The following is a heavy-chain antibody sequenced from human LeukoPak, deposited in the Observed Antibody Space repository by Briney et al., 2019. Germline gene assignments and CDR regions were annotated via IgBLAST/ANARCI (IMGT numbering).Heavy chain of an antibody. CDR2: ISSGGGTK. J-gene: IGHJ4*02. CDR1: GFTFSSYV. D-gene: IGHD1-26*01. CDR3: ARDRVGASTWGYFDY. Sequence: GGSLRLSCAASGFTFSSYVMNWVRQAPGKGLEWVPYISSGGGTKYYADSVKGRFTISRDDAKNSLYLQMNSLTTEDTAVYYCARDRVGASTWGYFDYWGQGTLVTVSS. V-gene: IGHV3-48*03.